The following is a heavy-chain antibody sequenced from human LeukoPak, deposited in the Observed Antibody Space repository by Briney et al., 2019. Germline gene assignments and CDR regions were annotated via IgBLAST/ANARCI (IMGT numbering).Heavy chain of an antibody. D-gene: IGHD1-26*01. Sequence: GGSLRLSCAASGFRFSNYGMSWVRQAPGKGLAWVSSITGSGGSTRVDSVKDRFTISRDNSKNTLYLQMNSLRADDTAVYFCTKNLLGSESFSWHFDLWGRGTLVTVSS. CDR3: TKNLLGSESFSWHFDL. CDR1: GFRFSNYG. V-gene: IGHV3-23*01. J-gene: IGHJ2*01. CDR2: ITGSGGST.